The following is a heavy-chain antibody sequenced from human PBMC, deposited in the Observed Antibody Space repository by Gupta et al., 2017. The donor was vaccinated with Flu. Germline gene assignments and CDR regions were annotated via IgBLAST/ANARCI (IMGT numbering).Heavy chain of an antibody. D-gene: IGHD5-12*01. Sequence: VQLLASGGGLAQPGESLRLSCEASGFSFSTVDMSWVRQAPGKGLDWVSVIMGRDGSTYYADSVKGRFTVSKDNSRNILYLQMNTLRAEDTAKYYCVKGAWLDYWGQGALVTVSS. J-gene: IGHJ4*02. CDR3: VKGAWLDY. CDR2: IMGRDGST. V-gene: IGHV3-23*01. CDR1: GFSFSTVD.